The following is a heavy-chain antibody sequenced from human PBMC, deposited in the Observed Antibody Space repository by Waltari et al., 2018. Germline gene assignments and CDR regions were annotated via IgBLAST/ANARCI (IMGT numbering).Heavy chain of an antibody. D-gene: IGHD1-1*01. J-gene: IGHJ4*02. Sequence: QVQLVQSGAEVKKPGASVKVSCKASGYNFTGYAMHWVRQAPGHRLEWMGWINSNSGNIEVSQKFGGRVTITRDTSLSTAYMEMGSLRYEDTAIYYCVRGYHGGAWIVDYWGQGTPVTVSS. CDR3: VRGYHGGAWIVDY. CDR2: INSNSGNI. CDR1: GYNFTGYA. V-gene: IGHV1-3*01.